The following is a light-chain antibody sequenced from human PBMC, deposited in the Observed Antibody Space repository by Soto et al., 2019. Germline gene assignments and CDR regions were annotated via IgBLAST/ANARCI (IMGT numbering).Light chain of an antibody. J-gene: IGLJ1*01. CDR2: EVN. V-gene: IGLV2-14*01. Sequence: QSVLTQPASVSGSPGQSITISCSGTSSDVGSYSHVAWYQQFPGKTPKLIIYEVNLRPSGVSDRFSASKSGDTASLTISGLQAGDEADYYCCSYSTSNTHNYVFGTGTKV. CDR1: SSDVGSYSH. CDR3: CSYSTSNTHNYV.